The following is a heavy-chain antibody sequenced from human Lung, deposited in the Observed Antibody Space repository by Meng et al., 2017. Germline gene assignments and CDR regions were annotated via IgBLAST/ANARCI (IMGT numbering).Heavy chain of an antibody. J-gene: IGHJ1*01. Sequence: VDSGGGLVPPVGSLRLSCAASGFTFTDHWIHWVRQGPGKGLVWVSRINRDGTKPTYADSVKGRFTISRDNAKNTLYLQMNNLRAEDTAFYYCTNDRLNHWGQGALVTVSS. CDR1: GFTFTDHW. D-gene: IGHD1-1*01. CDR2: INRDGTKP. V-gene: IGHV3-74*01. CDR3: TNDRLNH.